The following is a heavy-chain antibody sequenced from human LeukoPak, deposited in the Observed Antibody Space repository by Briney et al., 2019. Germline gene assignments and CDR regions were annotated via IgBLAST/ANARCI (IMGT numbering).Heavy chain of an antibody. CDR2: INPSGGT. J-gene: IGHJ3*02. V-gene: IGHV4-34*01. CDR3: ARVSIWFGESDAFDI. CDR1: GGSFSGYY. D-gene: IGHD3-10*01. Sequence: PSETLSLTCAVYGGSFSGYYWSWIRQPPGKGLEWIGEINPSGGTKYNPSLKSRVTISVDTSKNQFSLKLSSVTAADTAVYYCARVSIWFGESDAFDIWGQGTMVTVSS.